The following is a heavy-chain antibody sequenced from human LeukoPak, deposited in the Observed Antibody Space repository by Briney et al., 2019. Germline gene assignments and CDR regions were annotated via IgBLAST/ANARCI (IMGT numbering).Heavy chain of an antibody. CDR2: INPSGGST. CDR1: GYTFTSYY. CDR3: ARRRSLVGATNYFDY. V-gene: IGHV1-46*01. Sequence: ASVKVSCKASGYTFTSYYMHWVRQAPGQGLEWMGIINPSGGSTSYAQKFQGRVTMTRDMSTSTAYMELSSLRSEDTAVYYCARRRSLVGATNYFDYWGQGTLVTVSS. J-gene: IGHJ4*02. D-gene: IGHD1-26*01.